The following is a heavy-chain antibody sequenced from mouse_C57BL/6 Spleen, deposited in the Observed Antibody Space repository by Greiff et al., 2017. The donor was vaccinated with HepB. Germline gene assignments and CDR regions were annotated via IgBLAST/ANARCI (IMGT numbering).Heavy chain of an antibody. Sequence: QVQLQQSGAELVRPGSSVKLSCKASGYTFTSYWMAWVKQRPGQGLEWIGNIYPSDSETHYNQKFKDKATLTVDKSSSKAYMQLSSLTSEDSAVYYCARPKAYMVGAYWGQGTLVTVSA. CDR2: IYPSDSET. CDR1: GYTFTSYW. V-gene: IGHV1-61*01. J-gene: IGHJ3*01. D-gene: IGHD2-1*01. CDR3: ARPKAYMVGAY.